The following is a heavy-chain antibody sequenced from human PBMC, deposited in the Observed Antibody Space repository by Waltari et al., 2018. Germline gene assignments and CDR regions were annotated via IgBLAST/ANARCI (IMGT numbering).Heavy chain of an antibody. V-gene: IGHV1-69*08. CDR2: IIPIFGTA. Sequence: QVQLVQSGAEVKKPGSSVKVSCKASGGTFSSYAISWVRQAPGPGLEWMGRIIPIFGTANYAQKFQGRVTITADKSTSTAYMELSSLRSEDTAVYYCARDPPYCSGGSCYSAPYYYYGMDVWGQGTTVTVSS. D-gene: IGHD2-15*01. J-gene: IGHJ6*02. CDR1: GGTFSSYA. CDR3: ARDPPYCSGGSCYSAPYYYYGMDV.